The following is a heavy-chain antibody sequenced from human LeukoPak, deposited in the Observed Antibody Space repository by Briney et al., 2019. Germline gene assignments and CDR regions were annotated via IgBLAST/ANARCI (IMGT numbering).Heavy chain of an antibody. CDR2: ISGSGGST. D-gene: IGHD4-17*01. J-gene: IGHJ4*02. CDR1: GFTFSSYA. V-gene: IGHV3-23*01. Sequence: PGGSLRLSCAASGFTFSSYAMSWVRQAPGKGLEWVSGISGSGGSTYYADSVKGRFTISRDNSKNTLYLQMNSLKTEDTAVYYCTTASDYGDYSFFDYWGQGTLVTVSS. CDR3: TTASDYGDYSFFDY.